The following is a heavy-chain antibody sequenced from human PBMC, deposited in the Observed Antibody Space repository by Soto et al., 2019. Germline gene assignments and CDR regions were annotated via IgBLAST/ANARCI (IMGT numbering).Heavy chain of an antibody. D-gene: IGHD1-26*01. CDR1: GGSISSGGYS. V-gene: IGHV4-30-2*03. J-gene: IGHJ4*02. Sequence: LSLTCAVSGGSISSGGYSWSWIRQPPGKGLEWIGNIYHSGSTYYNPSLKSRVTISVDRSKNQFSLKLSSVTAADTAVYYCASQGGSYYYFDYWGQGTLVTVSS. CDR2: IYHSGST. CDR3: ASQGGSYYYFDY.